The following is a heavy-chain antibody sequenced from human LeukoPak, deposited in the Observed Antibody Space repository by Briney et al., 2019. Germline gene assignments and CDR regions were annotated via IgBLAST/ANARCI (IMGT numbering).Heavy chain of an antibody. Sequence: PSETLSLTCAVYGGSFSGYYWSWIRQPPGKGLEWIGEINHSGSTNYNPSLKSRVTISVDTSKNQFSLKLSSVTAADTAVYYCASGDVASRPGYYFDYWGQGTLVTVSS. CDR1: GGSFSGYY. J-gene: IGHJ4*02. CDR2: INHSGST. D-gene: IGHD6-6*01. V-gene: IGHV4-34*01. CDR3: ASGDVASRPGYYFDY.